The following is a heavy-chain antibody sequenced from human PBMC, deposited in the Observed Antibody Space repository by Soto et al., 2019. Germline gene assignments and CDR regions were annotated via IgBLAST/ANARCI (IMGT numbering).Heavy chain of an antibody. CDR3: ARAYNYGKGY. CDR2: INPSGGNT. J-gene: IGHJ4*02. CDR1: GYTLTNYY. Sequence: ASVKVSCKASGYTLTNYYMHWVRQAPGQGLEWMGTINPSGGNTNYAQKFQGRVAITRDTSTSTVHMELSTLRSEDTAVYYCARAYNYGKGYWGQGTLVTVSS. V-gene: IGHV1-46*01. D-gene: IGHD5-18*01.